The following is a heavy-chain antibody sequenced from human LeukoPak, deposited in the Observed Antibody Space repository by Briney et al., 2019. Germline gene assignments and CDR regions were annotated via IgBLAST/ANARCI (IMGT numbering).Heavy chain of an antibody. V-gene: IGHV4-59*01. D-gene: IGHD6-19*01. CDR2: IYYSGST. Sequence: KPSETLSLTCTVSGGSISSYYWSWIRQPPGKGLECIGYIYYSGSTNYNPSLKSRVTISVDTSKNQFSLKLNSLTAADTAVYYCARAGVSVAGQRYYMDVWGKGTTVTVS. J-gene: IGHJ6*03. CDR1: GGSISSYY. CDR3: ARAGVSVAGQRYYMDV.